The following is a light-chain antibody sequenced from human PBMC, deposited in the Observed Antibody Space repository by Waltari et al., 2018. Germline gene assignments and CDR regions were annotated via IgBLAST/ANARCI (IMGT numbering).Light chain of an antibody. CDR3: QQHDDFPRT. CDR1: QDVDKF. J-gene: IGKJ4*01. CDR2: DAS. V-gene: IGKV1-33*01. Sequence: DIQMTQSPSSLSASVGDRVTITCQASQDVDKFLSWYQQRPGKAPKLLIYDASNLETGVPSRFSGRGSGTYFTFTITSLQPEDFATYYCQQHDDFPRTFGGGTRVEIK.